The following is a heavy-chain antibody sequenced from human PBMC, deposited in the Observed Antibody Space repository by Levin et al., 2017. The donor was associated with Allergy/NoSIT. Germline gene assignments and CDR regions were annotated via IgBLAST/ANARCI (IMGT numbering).Heavy chain of an antibody. Sequence: PGGSLRLSCAASGFTFRNYAIHWVRQAPGKGLEWVAVMSYDGTNRYYAESVKGRFTISRDTSKNTLFLQMSNLRVEDTAVYYCVKVHGRGYSDYGDHYYGMEVWGQGTTVIVS. V-gene: IGHV3-30*04. CDR1: GFTFRNYA. CDR2: MSYDGTNR. D-gene: IGHD5-12*01. J-gene: IGHJ6*02. CDR3: VKVHGRGYSDYGDHYYGMEV.